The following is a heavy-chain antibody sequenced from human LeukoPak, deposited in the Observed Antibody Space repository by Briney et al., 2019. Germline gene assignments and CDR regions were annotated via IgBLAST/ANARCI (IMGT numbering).Heavy chain of an antibody. Sequence: GGSLRLSCAASGFTFSSYAIHWVRQPPGKGLEGVAIIWYDGSKTYYAESVKGRFTISRDNSNNMAYLQMSSLRVEDTAVYFCAKEVGPDLGAWGQGTLVTVSS. CDR1: GFTFSSYA. J-gene: IGHJ4*02. CDR2: IWYDGSKT. D-gene: IGHD1-26*01. V-gene: IGHV3-33*06. CDR3: AKEVGPDLGA.